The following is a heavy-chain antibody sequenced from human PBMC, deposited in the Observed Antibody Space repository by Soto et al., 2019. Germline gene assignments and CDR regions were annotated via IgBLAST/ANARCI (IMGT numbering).Heavy chain of an antibody. CDR3: AKVQYYDFWSGYYPGNWFDP. Sequence: GGSLRLSCAASGFTFSSYAMSWVRQAPGKGLEWVSAISGSGGSTYYADSVKGRFTISRDNSKNALYLQMNSLRAEDTAVYYCAKVQYYDFWSGYYPGNWFDPWGQGTLVNVSS. V-gene: IGHV3-23*01. D-gene: IGHD3-3*01. CDR1: GFTFSSYA. CDR2: ISGSGGST. J-gene: IGHJ5*02.